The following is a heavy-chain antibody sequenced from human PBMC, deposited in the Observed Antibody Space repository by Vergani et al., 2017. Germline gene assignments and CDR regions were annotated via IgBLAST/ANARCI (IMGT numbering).Heavy chain of an antibody. D-gene: IGHD1-26*01. J-gene: IGHJ1*01. V-gene: IGHV4-30-4*01. Sequence: QVQLQESGPGLVKPSQTLSLTCTVSGGSISSDNYYWGWIRQPPGKGLEWIGYIYYSGFTYYNPSLKSRVSISVDSSKNQFSLKLSSMTAADTAVYYCARYSGGDSEYFQHWGQGTLVTVSS. CDR1: GGSISSDNYY. CDR3: ARYSGGDSEYFQH. CDR2: IYYSGFT.